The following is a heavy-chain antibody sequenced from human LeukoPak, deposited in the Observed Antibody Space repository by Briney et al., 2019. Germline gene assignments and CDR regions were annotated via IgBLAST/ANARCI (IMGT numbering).Heavy chain of an antibody. Sequence: SVKVSCKASGGTFSSYAISWVRQAPGQGLEWMGGIIPIFGTANYAQKFQGRVTITADESTSTAYMELSSLRSEDTAVYYCARDDLSFNYRGTINWFDPWGQGTLVTVSS. CDR1: GGTFSSYA. CDR3: ARDDLSFNYRGTINWFDP. V-gene: IGHV1-69*13. D-gene: IGHD4-23*01. CDR2: IIPIFGTA. J-gene: IGHJ5*02.